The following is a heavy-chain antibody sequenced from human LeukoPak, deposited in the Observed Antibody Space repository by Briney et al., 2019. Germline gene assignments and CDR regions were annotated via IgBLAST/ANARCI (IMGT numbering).Heavy chain of an antibody. CDR3: ARDIVVVPAAPDY. Sequence: GASVKVSCKASGYTFTSYDTNWVRQAPGQGLEWMGWISAYNGNTNYAQKLQGRVTMTTDTSTSTAYMELRSLRSDDTAVYYCARDIVVVPAAPDYWGQGTLVTVSS. J-gene: IGHJ4*02. CDR1: GYTFTSYD. CDR2: ISAYNGNT. V-gene: IGHV1-18*01. D-gene: IGHD2-2*01.